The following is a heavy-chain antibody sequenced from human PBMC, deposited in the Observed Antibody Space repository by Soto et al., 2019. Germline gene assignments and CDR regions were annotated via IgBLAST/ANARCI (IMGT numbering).Heavy chain of an antibody. CDR1: GGSIRSGGYS. CDR3: ARGRRYSSSWYGPNGGDY. CDR2: INHSGST. J-gene: IGHJ4*02. D-gene: IGHD6-13*01. V-gene: IGHV4-34*01. Sequence: SETLSLTCAVSGGSIRSGGYSWSWIRQPPGKGLEWIGEINHSGSTNYNPSLKSRVTISVDTSKNQFSLKLSSVTAADTAVYYCARGRRYSSSWYGPNGGDYWGQGTLVTVSS.